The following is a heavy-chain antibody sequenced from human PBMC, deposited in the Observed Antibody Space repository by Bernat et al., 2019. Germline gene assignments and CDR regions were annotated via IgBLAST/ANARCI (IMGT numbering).Heavy chain of an antibody. Sequence: EVQLLESGGGLLQPGGSLRLSCAASGFSFSSYAMSWVRQAPGKGLEWVSSISGSGHSTHYADSVKGRFTISRDNFKNTLYLQMNILRAEDTAIYDCAKESPRLDYWGQGTLVTVSS. CDR3: AKESPRLDY. V-gene: IGHV3-23*01. CDR2: ISGSGHST. J-gene: IGHJ4*02. CDR1: GFSFSSYA.